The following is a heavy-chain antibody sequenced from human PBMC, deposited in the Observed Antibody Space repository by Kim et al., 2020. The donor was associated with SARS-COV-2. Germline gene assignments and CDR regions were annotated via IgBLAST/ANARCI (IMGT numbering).Heavy chain of an antibody. D-gene: IGHD3-22*01. CDR3: VRGHSSGYYYDY. J-gene: IGHJ4*02. V-gene: IGHV3-21*06. Sequence: YAGSVKGRFTTSRDNVRNFMYLQMNSVTAEDTAVYYCVRGHSSGYYYDYWGQGTLVTVSS.